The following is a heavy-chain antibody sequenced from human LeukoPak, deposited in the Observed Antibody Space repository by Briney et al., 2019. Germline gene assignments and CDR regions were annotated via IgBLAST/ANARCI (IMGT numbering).Heavy chain of an antibody. CDR1: GFTFSSYE. D-gene: IGHD5-18*01. V-gene: IGHV3-48*03. CDR3: ARCVGLWSYEFDY. CDR2: INSSGSTI. J-gene: IGHJ4*02. Sequence: GGSLRLSCAASGFTFSSYEMNWVRQAPGKGLEWVSYINSSGSTIYYADSVKGRFTISRDNAKNSLYLQMNSPRAEDTAVYYCARCVGLWSYEFDYWGQGTLVTVSS.